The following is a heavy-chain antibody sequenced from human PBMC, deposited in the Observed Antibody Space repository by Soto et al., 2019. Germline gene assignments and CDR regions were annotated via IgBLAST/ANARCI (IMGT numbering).Heavy chain of an antibody. V-gene: IGHV1-2*04. CDR3: ARDIAAAADDFDY. D-gene: IGHD6-13*01. CDR2: INPNSGGT. Sequence: ASVTVSCTASGYTFPGSSMHWVRQAPGQGLEWMGCINPNSGGTNYAQKLQGWVTMTRDTSISTAYMELSRLRSDVTAVYYCARDIAAAADDFDYWGQGTLVTVSS. CDR1: GYTFPGSS. J-gene: IGHJ4*01.